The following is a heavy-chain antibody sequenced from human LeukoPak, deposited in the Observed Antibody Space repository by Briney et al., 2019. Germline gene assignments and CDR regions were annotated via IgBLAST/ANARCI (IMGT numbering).Heavy chain of an antibody. CDR2: VSRGGST. D-gene: IGHD4-17*01. J-gene: IGHJ4*02. CDR1: GGSFSVYY. V-gene: IGHV4-34*01. Sequence: SETLSLTCAVYGGSFSVYYWSWIRQPPGKGLEWIGEVSRGGSTKYSPSLKSRVTISLDTSNNQVSLKLSSVTAADTAMYYCGLSTTRATTRTIDCWGQGTLVTVSS. CDR3: GLSTTRATTRTIDC.